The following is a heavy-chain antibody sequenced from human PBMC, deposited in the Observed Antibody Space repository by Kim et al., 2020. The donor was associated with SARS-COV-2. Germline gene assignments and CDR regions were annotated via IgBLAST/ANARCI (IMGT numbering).Heavy chain of an antibody. V-gene: IGHV4-39*01. D-gene: IGHD1-1*01. Sequence: NPSLKSRVTIAADASKNQFSLKLSSVSAADTAVYYCSRHTPVVYNLYYFDSWGQGSLVIVSS. J-gene: IGHJ4*02. CDR3: SRHTPVVYNLYYFDS.